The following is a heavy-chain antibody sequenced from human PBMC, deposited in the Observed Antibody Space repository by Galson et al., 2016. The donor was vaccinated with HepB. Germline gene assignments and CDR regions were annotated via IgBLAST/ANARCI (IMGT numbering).Heavy chain of an antibody. CDR2: INAYNVNT. D-gene: IGHD6-19*01. CDR3: ARRAVAGTENWFDP. Sequence: SVKVSCKASGYTFTSYGISWVRQVPGQGLDWMGWINAYNVNTNYAQKLQGRVTMTTDTSTSTAYMELRSLTSDDTAVYYCARRAVAGTENWFDPWGQGTLVTVSS. CDR1: GYTFTSYG. V-gene: IGHV1-18*04. J-gene: IGHJ5*02.